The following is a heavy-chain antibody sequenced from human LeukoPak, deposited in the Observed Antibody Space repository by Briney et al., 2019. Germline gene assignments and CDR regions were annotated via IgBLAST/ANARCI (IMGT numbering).Heavy chain of an antibody. CDR3: AREYSSSYGSMDV. CDR1: GFTFSSYW. CDR2: IKQDGSEK. D-gene: IGHD6-13*01. Sequence: GGSLRLSCAASGFTFSSYWMSWVRQAPGKGLEWVANIKQDGSEKYYVDSVKGRFTISRDNAKNSLYLQMNSLRAEDTAVYYCAREYSSSYGSMDVWGKGTTVTVSS. J-gene: IGHJ6*03. V-gene: IGHV3-7*01.